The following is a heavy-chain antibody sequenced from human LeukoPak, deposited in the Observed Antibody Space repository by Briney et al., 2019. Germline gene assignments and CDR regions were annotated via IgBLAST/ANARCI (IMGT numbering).Heavy chain of an antibody. Sequence: GGSLRLSCAASGFTFSSYGMHWVRQAPGEGLEWVAFIRYDGSNKYYADSVKGRFTISRDNSKNTLYLQMNSLRAEDTAVYYCAKDLQLSFDYWGQGTLVTVSS. CDR3: AKDLQLSFDY. CDR1: GFTFSSYG. D-gene: IGHD5-18*01. V-gene: IGHV3-30*02. J-gene: IGHJ4*02. CDR2: IRYDGSNK.